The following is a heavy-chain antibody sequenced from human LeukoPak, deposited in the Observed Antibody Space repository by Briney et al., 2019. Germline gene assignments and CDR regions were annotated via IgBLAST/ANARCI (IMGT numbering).Heavy chain of an antibody. CDR1: GFTFGDYA. D-gene: IGHD3-22*01. J-gene: IGHJ4*02. V-gene: IGHV3-49*04. CDR2: IRSKAYGGTT. Sequence: GGSLRLSCTASGFTFGDYAMSWVRQAPGKGLEWVGFIRSKAYGGTTEYAASVKGRFTISRDDSKNIAYLQMNSLKTEDTAVYYCNSVDYYDSSGEYYFDYWGQGTLVTVSS. CDR3: NSVDYYDSSGEYYFDY.